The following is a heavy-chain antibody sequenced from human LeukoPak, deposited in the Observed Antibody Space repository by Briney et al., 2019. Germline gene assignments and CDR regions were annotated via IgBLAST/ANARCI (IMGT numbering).Heavy chain of an antibody. J-gene: IGHJ4*02. CDR3: ARGNWYDYVWGSYRPPYYFDY. D-gene: IGHD3-16*02. CDR1: GGSISSGDYY. V-gene: IGHV4-30-4*01. CDR2: IYYSGST. Sequence: PSETLSLTCTVSGGSISSGDYYWSWIRQPPGKGLEWIGYIYYSGSTYYNPSLKSRVTISVDTSKNQFSLKLSSVTAADTAVYYCARGNWYDYVWGSYRPPYYFDYWGQGTLVTVSS.